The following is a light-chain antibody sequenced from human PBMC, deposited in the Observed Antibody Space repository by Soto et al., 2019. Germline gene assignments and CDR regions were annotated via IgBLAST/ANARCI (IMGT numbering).Light chain of an antibody. CDR2: EVS. CDR3: LSYAGTNNLV. V-gene: IGLV2-8*01. CDR1: SSDVGGYNY. Sequence: QSALTQPPSASGSPGQSVAMSCTGTSSDVGGYNYVSWYQQHPGKAPKLMIYEVSKRPSGVPDRFSGSKSGNTASLTVSGLQAEDEADYYCLSYAGTNNLVFGGGTKLTVL. J-gene: IGLJ2*01.